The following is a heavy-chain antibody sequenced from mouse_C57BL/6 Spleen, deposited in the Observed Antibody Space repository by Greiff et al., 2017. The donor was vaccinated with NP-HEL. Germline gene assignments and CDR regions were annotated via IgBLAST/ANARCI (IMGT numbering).Heavy chain of an antibody. CDR3: ARDRYGSSLYYFDY. V-gene: IGHV5-4*01. J-gene: IGHJ2*01. Sequence: EVQRVESGGGLVKPGGSLKLSCAASGFTFSSYAMSWVRQTPEKRLEWVATISDGGSYTYYPDNVKGRFTISRDNAKNNLYLQMSHLKSEDTAMYYCARDRYGSSLYYFDYWGQGTTLTVSS. CDR1: GFTFSSYA. CDR2: ISDGGSYT. D-gene: IGHD1-1*01.